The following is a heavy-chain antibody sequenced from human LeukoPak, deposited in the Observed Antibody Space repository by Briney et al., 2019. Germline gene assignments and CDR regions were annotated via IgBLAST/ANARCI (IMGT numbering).Heavy chain of an antibody. CDR3: ARHFKSVGRYRQPFDY. CDR2: ILDSGGT. CDR1: GGPISSFS. D-gene: IGHD3-16*02. V-gene: IGHV4-59*08. Sequence: SETLSLTCTVSGGPISSFSWSWIRQPPGRRLEWIGYILDSGGTHFNPFLKSRVTMSEDTSDNQISLTLNSVTEADTAVYYCARHFKSVGRYRQPFDYWGRGTLVTVSS. J-gene: IGHJ4*02.